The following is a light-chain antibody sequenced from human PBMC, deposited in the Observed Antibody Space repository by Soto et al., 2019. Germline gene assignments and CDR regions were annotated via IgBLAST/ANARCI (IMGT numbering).Light chain of an antibody. V-gene: IGKV3D-20*01. CDR2: DAS. CDR3: QQYKNWPGLT. Sequence: EIVLTQSPATLSLSPGERAXXXXXXXQCVSSSYLAWYQQKPGLAPRLLIYDASSRATGIPDRFSASGSGTDFTLTISSLQSEDFAVYYCQQYKNWPGLTCGGVNMVDI. CDR1: QCVSSSY. J-gene: IGKJ4*01.